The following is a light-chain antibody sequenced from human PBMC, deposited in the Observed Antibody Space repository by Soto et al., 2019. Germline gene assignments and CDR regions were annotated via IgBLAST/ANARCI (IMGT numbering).Light chain of an antibody. CDR3: SSYTSSTNYV. V-gene: IGLV2-14*01. Sequence: QSVLTQAASLSGSPGQSITISCTGTSSDVGGYNYVSWYQQHPGKAPKLMIYEVSNRPSGVSNRFSGSKSGNTASLTISGLQAEEEADHYCSSYTSSTNYVFGTGTKVTVL. CDR1: SSDVGGYNY. CDR2: EVS. J-gene: IGLJ1*01.